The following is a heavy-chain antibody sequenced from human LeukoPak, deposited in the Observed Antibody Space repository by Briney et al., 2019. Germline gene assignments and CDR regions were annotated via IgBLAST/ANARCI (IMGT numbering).Heavy chain of an antibody. D-gene: IGHD2-2*01. Sequence: GGSQRLSCAASGFTFSSCGMHWVRQAPGKGLEWVAFIRYDINTKSYADSVKGRFTISRDNAKNSLYLQMNSLRAEDTAVYYCARDPSTSVDYWGQGTLVTVSS. CDR3: ARDPSTSVDY. CDR2: IRYDINTK. J-gene: IGHJ4*02. V-gene: IGHV3-30*02. CDR1: GFTFSSCG.